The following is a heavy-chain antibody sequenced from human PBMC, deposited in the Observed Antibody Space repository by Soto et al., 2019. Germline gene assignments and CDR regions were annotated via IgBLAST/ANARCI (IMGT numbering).Heavy chain of an antibody. CDR2: INHSGST. CDR1: GGSFSGYY. J-gene: IGHJ5*02. Sequence: PSDTLPLTCAVYGGSFSGYYWSWIRQPPGKGLEWIGEINHSGSTNYNPSLKSRVTISVDTSKNQFSLKLSSVTAADTAVYYCARLGYYNRVNWFDPWGQGTLVTVSS. D-gene: IGHD1-1*01. V-gene: IGHV4-34*01. CDR3: ARLGYYNRVNWFDP.